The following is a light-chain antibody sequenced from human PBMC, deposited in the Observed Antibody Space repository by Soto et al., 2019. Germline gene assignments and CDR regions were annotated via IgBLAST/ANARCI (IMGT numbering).Light chain of an antibody. CDR1: QSLLHSNGYNY. CDR3: QQYNGYRTWT. CDR2: LGS. J-gene: IGKJ1*01. Sequence: DIVMTQSPLSLPVTPGEPASISCRSSQSLLHSNGYNYLDWYLQKPGQSPQLLIYLGSNRASGVPDRFSGSGSGTEFTLTINGLQPDDFATYYCQQYNGYRTWTFGQGTKV. V-gene: IGKV2-28*01.